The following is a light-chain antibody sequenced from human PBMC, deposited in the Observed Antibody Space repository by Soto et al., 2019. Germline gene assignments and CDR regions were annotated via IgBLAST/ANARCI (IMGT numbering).Light chain of an antibody. CDR2: GAS. V-gene: IGKV3-15*01. CDR1: QSVGSN. J-gene: IGKJ1*01. Sequence: EIVMTQSPATLSVSPGERATLSCRASQSVGSNLAWYQQKPGQAPRLLIYGASTRATGIPARFSGSGSGTEFTLTIRSLQSEDFAIYFCPQYNNWPPDRTFGQGTKVEIK. CDR3: PQYNNWPPDRT.